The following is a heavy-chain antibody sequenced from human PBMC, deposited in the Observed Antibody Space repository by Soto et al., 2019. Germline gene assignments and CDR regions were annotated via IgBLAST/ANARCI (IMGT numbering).Heavy chain of an antibody. CDR3: ATDRGPIMNSGVGINANHMGV. CDR2: LDAEGGST. V-gene: IGHV3-74*01. J-gene: IGHJ6*03. CDR1: GFTFSSYW. Sequence: EVQLVESGGALVQPGGSLRLSCATSGFTFSSYWMYWVRQAPGKGLVWVSRLDAEGGSTDYADSVKGRFTISRDNARNAVYLQMESLRGEDTAVYYWATDRGPIMNSGVGINANHMGVWGKGTTVTVSS. D-gene: IGHD3-3*01.